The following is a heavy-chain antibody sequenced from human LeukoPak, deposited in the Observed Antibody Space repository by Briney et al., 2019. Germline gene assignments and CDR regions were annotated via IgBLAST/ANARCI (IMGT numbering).Heavy chain of an antibody. CDR2: IWYDGSNK. CDR1: GFTFSSYG. CDR3: ARVYSSSSGRALDY. V-gene: IGHV3-33*01. D-gene: IGHD6-6*01. Sequence: GRSLRLSCAASGFTFSSYGMHWVRQAPGKGLEWVAVIWYDGSNKYYADSVKGRFTISRDNSKNTLYLQMNSLRAEDTAVYYCARVYSSSSGRALDYWGQGTLVTVSS. J-gene: IGHJ4*02.